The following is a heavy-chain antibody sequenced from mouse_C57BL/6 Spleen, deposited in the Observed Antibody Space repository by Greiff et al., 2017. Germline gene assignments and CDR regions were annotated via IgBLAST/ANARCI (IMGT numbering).Heavy chain of an antibody. CDR3: ARTDYGNYVYYFDY. CDR1: GYTFTSYW. Sequence: QVQLQQPGAELVKPGASVKLSCKASGYTFTSYWMHWVKQRPGQGLEWIGMIHPNSGSTNYNEKFKSKATLTVDKSSSTAYMQLSSLTSEDSAVYYCARTDYGNYVYYFDYWGQGTTLTVSS. D-gene: IGHD2-1*01. J-gene: IGHJ2*01. V-gene: IGHV1-64*01. CDR2: IHPNSGST.